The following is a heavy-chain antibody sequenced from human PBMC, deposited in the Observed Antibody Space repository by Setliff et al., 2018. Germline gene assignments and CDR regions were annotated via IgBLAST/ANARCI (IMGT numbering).Heavy chain of an antibody. V-gene: IGHV1-69*13. CDR1: GGTFSGYA. D-gene: IGHD3-3*01. CDR2: IIPIFGTA. CDR3: ARGYRGYYNFWSGSQGANWFDP. J-gene: IGHJ5*02. Sequence: GASVKVSCKASGGTFSGYAISWVRQAPGQGLEWMGGIIPIFGTANYAQKFQGRVTITADESTSTACMELSSLRSEDTAVYYCARGYRGYYNFWSGSQGANWFDPWGQGTLVTVSS.